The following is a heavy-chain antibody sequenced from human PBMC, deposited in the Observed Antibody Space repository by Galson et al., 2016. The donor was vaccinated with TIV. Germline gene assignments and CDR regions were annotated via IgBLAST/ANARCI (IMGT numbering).Heavy chain of an antibody. Sequence: SLRLSCAASGFTFRDYYMSWIRQAPGKGLEWISNILTGGTIMYYADSVKGRFTISRDNAKNSLYLQMNSLRAEDKAVYYCPKTIAVSGVLINYFYYGMDVWGHGTTVSVSS. V-gene: IGHV3-11*01. CDR2: ILTGGTIM. CDR3: PKTIAVSGVLINYFYYGMDV. CDR1: GFTFRDYY. D-gene: IGHD3-3*01. J-gene: IGHJ6*02.